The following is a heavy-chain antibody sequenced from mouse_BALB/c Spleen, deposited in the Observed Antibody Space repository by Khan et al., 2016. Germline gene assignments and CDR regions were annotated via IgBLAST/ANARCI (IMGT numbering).Heavy chain of an antibody. V-gene: IGHV5-6-5*01. CDR1: GFIFSSYA. CDR3: ARDNNGNPFDY. CDR2: ISSGGYT. D-gene: IGHD1-1*01. Sequence: EVELVASGGGLMKPGESLKISCAASGFIFSSYAMSWVRQTPENRLEWVASISSGGYTYYPDSMRGRFTLSRDNAGNILNLQVSRLRSKDTAMYYCARDNNGNPFDYWGQDTTHTVSS. J-gene: IGHJ2*01.